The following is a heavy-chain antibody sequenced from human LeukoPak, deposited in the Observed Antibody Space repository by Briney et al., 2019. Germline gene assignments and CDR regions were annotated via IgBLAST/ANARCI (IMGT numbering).Heavy chain of an antibody. J-gene: IGHJ4*02. Sequence: PGGSLRLSCAASGFTFSSYEVNWVRQAPGKGLEWVSYISSSGSTIYYADSVKGRSTISRDNAKNSLYLQMNSLRAEDTAVYYCARAPYGVFDYWGQGTLVTVSS. D-gene: IGHD4-17*01. CDR3: ARAPYGVFDY. CDR1: GFTFSSYE. V-gene: IGHV3-48*03. CDR2: ISSSGSTI.